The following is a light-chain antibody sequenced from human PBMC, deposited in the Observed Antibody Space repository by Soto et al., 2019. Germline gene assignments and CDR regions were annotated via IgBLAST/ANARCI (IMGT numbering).Light chain of an antibody. Sequence: AIQLTQSPSSLSASVGDRVSMTCRASQGISSALAWYQHKPGKAPKILIYDASSLQSGVPSRFSGSESGTECTLTISSLQPEDFATYYCQQLKTYPFTFGQGTRLEIK. J-gene: IGKJ5*01. V-gene: IGKV1-13*02. CDR2: DAS. CDR3: QQLKTYPFT. CDR1: QGISSA.